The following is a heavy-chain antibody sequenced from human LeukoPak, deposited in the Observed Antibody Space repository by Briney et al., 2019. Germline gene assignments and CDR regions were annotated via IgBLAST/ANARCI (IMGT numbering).Heavy chain of an antibody. CDR3: ARDSRRYIYGPDY. V-gene: IGHV1-46*01. J-gene: IGHJ4*02. CDR1: GYIITNYY. Sequence: ASVKVSCKASGYIITNYYMHWVRQAPGQGLEWMAIINPSDGATSYAQNFQGRVNMTRDTSTNTVYMELSSLRSEDTAVYYCARDSRRYIYGPDYWGQGTLVTVSS. D-gene: IGHD5-18*01. CDR2: INPSDGAT.